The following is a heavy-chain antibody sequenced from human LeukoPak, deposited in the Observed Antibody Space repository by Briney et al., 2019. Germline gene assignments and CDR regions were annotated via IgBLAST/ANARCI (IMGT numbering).Heavy chain of an antibody. CDR2: IYYSGST. V-gene: IGHV4-59*01. J-gene: IGHJ4*02. CDR3: ARALTRWLQPFDY. Sequence: SETLSLTCTVSGGSISSCYWSWIRQPPGKGLEWIGYIYYSGSTYYNPSLKSRVTISVDTSKNQFSLKLSSVTAADTAVYYCARALTRWLQPFDYWGQGTLVTVSS. CDR1: GGSISSCY. D-gene: IGHD5-24*01.